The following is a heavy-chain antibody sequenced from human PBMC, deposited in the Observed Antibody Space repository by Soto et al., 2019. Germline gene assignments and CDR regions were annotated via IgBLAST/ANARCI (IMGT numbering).Heavy chain of an antibody. V-gene: IGHV1-58*01. CDR1: GFNFASSA. CDR2: IVVGSGNT. J-gene: IGHJ6*02. Sequence: QMQLVQSGPEVKKPGTSVKVSCKASGFNFASSAVQWVRQARGQRLEWIGWIVVGSGNTNYAQKFQERVTITRDMSTSTAYMELSSLRSEDTAVYYCAADMGYYGSGSYFYYYYGIDVWGQGTTVTVSS. CDR3: AADMGYYGSGSYFYYYYGIDV. D-gene: IGHD3-10*01.